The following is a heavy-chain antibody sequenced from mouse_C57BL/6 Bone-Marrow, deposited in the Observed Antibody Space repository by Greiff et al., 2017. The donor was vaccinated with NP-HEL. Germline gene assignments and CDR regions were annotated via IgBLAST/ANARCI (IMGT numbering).Heavy chain of an antibody. CDR1: GYTFTSYW. Sequence: QVQLQQPGAELVRPGTSVKLSCKASGYTFTSYWMHWVKQRPGQGLEWIGVIDPSDSYTNYNQKFKGKATLTVDTSSSTAYMQLSSLTSEDSAVYYCARIYYGYPRFAYWGQGTLVTVSA. V-gene: IGHV1-59*01. J-gene: IGHJ3*01. CDR3: ARIYYGYPRFAY. CDR2: IDPSDSYT. D-gene: IGHD2-2*01.